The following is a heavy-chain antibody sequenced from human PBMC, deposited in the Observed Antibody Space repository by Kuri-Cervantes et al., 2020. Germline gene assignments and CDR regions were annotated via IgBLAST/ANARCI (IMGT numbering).Heavy chain of an antibody. J-gene: IGHJ4*02. CDR3: AREGYYDSSDYYYANYFDY. CDR2: ISSSGSTI. V-gene: IGHV3-11*04. Sequence: GGSLRLSCAASGFTFSDYYMSWIRQAPGKGLEWVSYISSSGSTIYYADSVEGRFTISRDNSKNTLYLQMNSLRAEDTAVYYCAREGYYDSSDYYYANYFDYWGQGTLVTVSS. CDR1: GFTFSDYY. D-gene: IGHD3-22*01.